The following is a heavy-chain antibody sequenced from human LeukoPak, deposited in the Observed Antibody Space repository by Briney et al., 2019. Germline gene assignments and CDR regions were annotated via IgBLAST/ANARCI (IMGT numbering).Heavy chain of an antibody. D-gene: IGHD6-13*01. CDR1: GFTFSSYA. V-gene: IGHV3-23*01. J-gene: IGHJ5*02. CDR3: ARGSHSSSWLNWFDP. Sequence: GGSLRLSCAASGFTFSSYAMSWVRQAPGKGLEWVSAISGSGGSTYYADSVKGRFTISRDNSKNTLYLQMNSLRAEDTAVYYCARGSHSSSWLNWFDPWGQGTLVTVSS. CDR2: ISGSGGST.